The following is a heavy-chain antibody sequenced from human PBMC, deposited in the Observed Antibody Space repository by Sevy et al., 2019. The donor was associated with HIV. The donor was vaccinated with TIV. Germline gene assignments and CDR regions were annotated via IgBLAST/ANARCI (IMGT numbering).Heavy chain of an antibody. CDR2: ISSSSSTI. D-gene: IGHD2-2*01. CDR1: GFTFSSYS. CDR3: ARDPGYCSSTSCPRYWFAP. V-gene: IGHV3-48*01. J-gene: IGHJ5*02. Sequence: GGSLRLSCAASGFTFSSYSMNWVRQAPGKGLEWVSYISSSSSTIYYADSVKGRFTISRDNAKNSLYLQMNSLRAEDTAVYYCARDPGYCSSTSCPRYWFAPWGQGTLVTVSS.